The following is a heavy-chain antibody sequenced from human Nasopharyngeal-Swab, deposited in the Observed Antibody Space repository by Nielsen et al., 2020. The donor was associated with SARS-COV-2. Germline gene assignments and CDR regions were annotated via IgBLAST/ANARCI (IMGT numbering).Heavy chain of an antibody. CDR3: ARAGDYLKSYYYYGMDV. D-gene: IGHD7-27*01. V-gene: IGHV3-74*01. CDR1: GFTFSSYW. J-gene: IGHJ6*02. Sequence: GESLKISCAASGFTFSSYWMHWVRQAPGKGLVWVSRINSDGSSTSYADSVKGRFTISSDNAKNTLYLQMNSLRAEDTAVYYCARAGDYLKSYYYYGMDVWGQGTTVTVSS. CDR2: INSDGSST.